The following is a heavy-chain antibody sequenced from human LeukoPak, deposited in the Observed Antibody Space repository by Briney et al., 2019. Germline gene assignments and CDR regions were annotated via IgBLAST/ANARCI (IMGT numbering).Heavy chain of an antibody. V-gene: IGHV3-30-3*01. D-gene: IGHD6-19*01. CDR1: GFTFSSYA. Sequence: PGRSLRLSCAASGFTFSSYAMHWVRQAPGKGLEWVAVISYDGSNKYYADSVKGRFTISRDNSKNTLYLQMNSLRAEDTAVYYCARDQYSSGWFDWLFDYWGQGTLVTVSS. CDR3: ARDQYSSGWFDWLFDY. CDR2: ISYDGSNK. J-gene: IGHJ4*02.